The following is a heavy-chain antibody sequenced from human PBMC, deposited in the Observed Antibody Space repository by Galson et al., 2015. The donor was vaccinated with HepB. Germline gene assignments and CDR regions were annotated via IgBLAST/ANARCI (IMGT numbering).Heavy chain of an antibody. V-gene: IGHV5-51*01. D-gene: IGHD2-15*01. CDR3: ARHSGRFCGGGSCYRDY. J-gene: IGHJ4*02. CDR1: GYSFTSFW. CDR2: IYPGDSNT. Sequence: QSGAEVKKPGESLKISCKGSGYSFTSFWIGWVRQMPGKGLEWMGIIYPGDSNTRYSPSFRGQVTISADKSISTAYLQWSSLKASDTAMYYCARHSGRFCGGGSCYRDYWGQGTLVAVSS.